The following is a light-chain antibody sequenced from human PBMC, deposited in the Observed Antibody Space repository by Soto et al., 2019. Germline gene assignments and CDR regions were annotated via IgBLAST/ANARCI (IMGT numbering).Light chain of an antibody. CDR3: MQRTDFPFS. CDR1: QSLLDRDDGNTY. J-gene: IGKJ2*01. V-gene: IGKV2-40*01. Sequence: DIVLTQTPNSLPVTPGEPASISCKSSQSLLDRDDGNTYLDWYLQKPGQSPQLLIYSPSYRASGVPDRFSGSGSGTDFTLKISGVEAEDVGVYYCMQRTDFPFSLGRGPSLEIK. CDR2: SPS.